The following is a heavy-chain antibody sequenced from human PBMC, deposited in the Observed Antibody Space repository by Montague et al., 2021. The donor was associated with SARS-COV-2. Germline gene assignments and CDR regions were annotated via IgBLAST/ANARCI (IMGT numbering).Heavy chain of an antibody. Sequence: SETLSLTCVVFGDSISTDNWWTWVRLPPGKGLEWGGESYHTGSTKYKPSRKSRVSMLVDKSWNKFSLRLTSVTAADTAIYYCARKGGGRSDLAYWGQGTLVTVSS. CDR1: GDSISTDNW. D-gene: IGHD1-26*01. CDR3: ARKGGGRSDLAY. CDR2: SYHTGST. J-gene: IGHJ4*02. V-gene: IGHV4-4*02.